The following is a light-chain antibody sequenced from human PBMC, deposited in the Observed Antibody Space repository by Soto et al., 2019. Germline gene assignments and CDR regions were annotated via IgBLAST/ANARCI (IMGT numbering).Light chain of an antibody. V-gene: IGKV3-11*01. CDR3: QQHSHWPPWT. J-gene: IGKJ1*01. CDR1: ENVRTF. CDR2: GAS. Sequence: PVERATLSCRASENVRTFVDWYQQKPGQAPRLLIYGASNRATGIPARFSGSGSGTDFTLTISNLEPEDFAVYYCQQHSHWPPWTFGQGTKVDI.